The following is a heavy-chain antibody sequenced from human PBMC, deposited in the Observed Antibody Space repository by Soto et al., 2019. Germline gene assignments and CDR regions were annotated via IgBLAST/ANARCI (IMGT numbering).Heavy chain of an antibody. CDR2: IKQDGSEK. J-gene: IGHJ4*02. V-gene: IGHV3-7*04. CDR3: ARAPTGYGHRXXRELYYFDY. D-gene: IGHD5-12*01. CDR1: GFTFSSYW. Sequence: EVQLVESGGGLVQPGGSLRLSCAASGFTFSSYWMSWVRQAPGKGLEWVANIKQDGSEKYYVDSVKGRFTISRDNAKNSLYLQMNSRRAEDTAVYYCARAPTGYGHRXXRELYYFDYWGQGTLVTVSS.